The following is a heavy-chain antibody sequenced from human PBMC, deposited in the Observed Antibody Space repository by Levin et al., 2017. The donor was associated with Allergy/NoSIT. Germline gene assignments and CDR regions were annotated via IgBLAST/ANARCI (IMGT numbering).Heavy chain of an antibody. CDR1: GFTFSSYA. CDR3: ARTPRGSTSLGYWYFDL. CDR2: ISYDGSNK. J-gene: IGHJ2*01. Sequence: GGSLRLSCAASGFTFSSYAMHWVRQAPGKGLEWVAVISYDGSNKYYADSVKGRFTISRDNSKNTLYLQMNSLRAEDTAVYYCARTPRGSTSLGYWYFDLWGRGTLVTVSS. D-gene: IGHD2-2*01. V-gene: IGHV3-30-3*01.